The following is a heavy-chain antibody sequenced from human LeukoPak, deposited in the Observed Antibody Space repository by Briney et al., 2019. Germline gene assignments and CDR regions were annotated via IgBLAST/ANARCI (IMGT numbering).Heavy chain of an antibody. D-gene: IGHD6-13*01. Sequence: GRSLRLSCAASGFTFSSYGMHWVRQAPGKGLEWVAVIWYDGSNKYYADSVKGRFTISRDNSKNTLYLQMNSLRVEDTAVYYCARERGIAAAAAFDYWGQGTLVTVSS. V-gene: IGHV3-33*01. CDR3: ARERGIAAAAAFDY. CDR1: GFTFSSYG. CDR2: IWYDGSNK. J-gene: IGHJ4*02.